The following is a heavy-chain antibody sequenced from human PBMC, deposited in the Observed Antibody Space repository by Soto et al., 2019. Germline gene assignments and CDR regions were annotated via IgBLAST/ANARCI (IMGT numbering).Heavy chain of an antibody. V-gene: IGHV3-30-3*01. J-gene: IGHJ6*02. Sequence: GGSLRLSCAASGFTFSSYAMHWVRQAPGKGLEWVAVISYDGSNKYYADSVKGRFTISRDNSKNTLYLQMNSLRAEDTAVYYCARDQGVVVPAAIFGPDYYYYGMDVWGQGTTVTVSS. CDR1: GFTFSSYA. D-gene: IGHD2-2*02. CDR3: ARDQGVVVPAAIFGPDYYYYGMDV. CDR2: ISYDGSNK.